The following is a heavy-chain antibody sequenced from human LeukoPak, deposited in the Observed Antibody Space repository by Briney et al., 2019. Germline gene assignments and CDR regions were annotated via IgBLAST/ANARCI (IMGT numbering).Heavy chain of an antibody. V-gene: IGHV3-30*18. CDR1: GFTFSSYG. CDR2: ISYDGSNK. D-gene: IGHD1-26*01. CDR3: AKGRYSGSYRGDAFDI. J-gene: IGHJ3*02. Sequence: PGGSLRLSCAASGFTFSSYGMHWVRQAPGKGLEWVAVISYDGSNKYYADSVKGRFTISRDNSKNTLYLQMNSLRAEDTAVYYCAKGRYSGSYRGDAFDIWGQGTMVTVSS.